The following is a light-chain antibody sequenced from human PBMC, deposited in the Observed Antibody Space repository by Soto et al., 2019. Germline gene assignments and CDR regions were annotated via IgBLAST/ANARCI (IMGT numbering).Light chain of an antibody. CDR2: AAS. CDR3: QQRSHWPWT. J-gene: IGKJ1*01. CDR1: QSVSNF. V-gene: IGKV3-11*01. Sequence: EIVLTQSPATLSLSPGERATLSCRASQSVSNFLAWYQQKPGQAPRLLISAASNRATGIPGRFSGSGSATDLRLAISSLDPEDFGVYYLQQRSHWPWTCGQGTKVEIK.